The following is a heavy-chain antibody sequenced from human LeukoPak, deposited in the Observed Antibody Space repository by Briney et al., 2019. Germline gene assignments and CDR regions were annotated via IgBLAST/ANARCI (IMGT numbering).Heavy chain of an antibody. CDR3: ATKDPYYDILTGYWRDYYYYYMDV. CDR1: GYTLTELS. D-gene: IGHD3-9*01. Sequence: GASVKVSCKVSGYTLTELSMHWVRQAPGKGLEWMGGFDPEDGETIYAQKFQGRVTMTEDTSTDTAYMELSSLSSEDTAVYYCATKDPYYDILTGYWRDYYYYYMDVWGKGTTVTISS. CDR2: FDPEDGET. V-gene: IGHV1-24*01. J-gene: IGHJ6*03.